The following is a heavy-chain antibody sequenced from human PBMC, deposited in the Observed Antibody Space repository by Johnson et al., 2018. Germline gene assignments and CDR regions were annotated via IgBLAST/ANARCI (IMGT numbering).Heavy chain of an antibody. V-gene: IGHV3-33*05. Sequence: VQLVESGGGVVHSGGSLRLSCAASGFTLSSYDMHWVRQVPGKGLEWVAGVASDGYNKYFGDPGKGRFTISRDNSKNTLKLQMDSLGVEDTAVYYCARRNALDVWGQGTPVTVSS. CDR2: VASDGYNK. CDR3: ARRNALDV. J-gene: IGHJ6*02. CDR1: GFTLSSYD.